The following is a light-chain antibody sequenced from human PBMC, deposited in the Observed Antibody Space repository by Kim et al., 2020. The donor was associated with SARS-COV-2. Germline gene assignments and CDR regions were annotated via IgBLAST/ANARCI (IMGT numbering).Light chain of an antibody. CDR3: TSYTSLTTLV. Sequence: QSALTQPASVSGSPGQSITISCNGTSSDVGGYNFVSWYQQHPGKVPKLLIYDVNKRPSGVSNRFSGSKSGNTASLTISGLQAEDESDYYCTSYTSLTTLVFGGGTKVTVL. CDR1: SSDVGGYNF. J-gene: IGLJ3*02. CDR2: DVN. V-gene: IGLV2-14*03.